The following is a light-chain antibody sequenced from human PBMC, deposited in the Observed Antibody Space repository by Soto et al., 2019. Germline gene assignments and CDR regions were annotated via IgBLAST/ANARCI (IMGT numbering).Light chain of an antibody. CDR1: QSVSSTY. CDR3: LQYGNSPT. J-gene: IGKJ4*01. V-gene: IGKV3-20*01. Sequence: EIVLTQSPGTLSLSPGERATLSCRASQSVSSTYLAWYQQKPGQAPRLLIYCASSRATGIPDRFSGSGSGTDFTLTISRLEPEDFAVYYCLQYGNSPTFGPGTKV. CDR2: CAS.